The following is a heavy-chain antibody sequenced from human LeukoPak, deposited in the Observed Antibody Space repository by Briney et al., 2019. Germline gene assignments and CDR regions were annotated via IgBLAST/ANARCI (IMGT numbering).Heavy chain of an antibody. CDR3: AKSMVRGVITRFDY. J-gene: IGHJ4*02. Sequence: GGSLRLSCAASGFTFSSYSMNWVRQAPGKGLEWDSSISSSSSYIYYADSVKGRFTISRDNAKNSLYLQMNSLRAEDTAVYYCAKSMVRGVITRFDYWGQGTLVTVSS. CDR1: GFTFSSYS. V-gene: IGHV3-21*01. D-gene: IGHD3-10*01. CDR2: ISSSSSYI.